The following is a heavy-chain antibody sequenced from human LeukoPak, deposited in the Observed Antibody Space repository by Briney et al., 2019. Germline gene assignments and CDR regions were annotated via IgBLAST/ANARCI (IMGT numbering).Heavy chain of an antibody. CDR3: AKEKGIFGVVITHFDY. J-gene: IGHJ4*02. V-gene: IGHV3-33*06. CDR2: IWYDGSNK. Sequence: GGSLRLSCAASGFTFSSYGMHWVRQAPGKGLEWVAVIWYDGSNKYYADSVKGRFTISRDNSKNTLYLQMNSLRAEDTAVYYCAKEKGIFGVVITHFDYWGQGTLVTVSS. D-gene: IGHD3-3*01. CDR1: GFTFSSYG.